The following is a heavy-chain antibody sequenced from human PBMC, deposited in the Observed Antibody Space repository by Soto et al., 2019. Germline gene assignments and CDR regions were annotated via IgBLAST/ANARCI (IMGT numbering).Heavy chain of an antibody. V-gene: IGHV3-33*01. D-gene: IGHD1-26*01. CDR3: ARDHSYYYFDY. CDR1: GFTFSSYG. Sequence: GGSLRLSCAASGFTFSSYGMHWVRQAPGKGLEWVAVIWYDGSNKYYADSVKGRFTISRDNSKNTLYLQMNSLRAEDTAVYYCARDHSYYYFDYWGQGTLVTVSS. J-gene: IGHJ4*02. CDR2: IWYDGSNK.